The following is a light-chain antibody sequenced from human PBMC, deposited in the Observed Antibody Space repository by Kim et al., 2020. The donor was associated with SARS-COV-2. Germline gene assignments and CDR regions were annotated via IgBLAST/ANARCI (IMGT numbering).Light chain of an antibody. J-gene: IGLJ1*01. CDR1: SSDVGGYNY. CDR3: SSYTSSSTPYV. Sequence: QSITSSCTGTSSDVGGYNYVSWYQQHPGKAPKLMIYDVSNRPSGVSNRFSGSKSGNTASLTISGLQAEDEADYYCSSYTSSSTPYVLGTGTKVTVL. CDR2: DVS. V-gene: IGLV2-14*03.